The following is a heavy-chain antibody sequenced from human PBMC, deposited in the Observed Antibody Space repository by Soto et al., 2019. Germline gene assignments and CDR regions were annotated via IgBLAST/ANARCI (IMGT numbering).Heavy chain of an antibody. D-gene: IGHD2-2*01. Sequence: GGSLRLSCAASGFTFSSYWMSWVRQAPGKGLEWVANIKQDGSEKYYVDSVKGRFTISRDNAKNSLYLQMNSLRAEDTAVYYCARDYRVVPAAMTGVEPWGQGTMVTVSS. CDR2: IKQDGSEK. CDR1: GFTFSSYW. J-gene: IGHJ3*01. CDR3: ARDYRVVPAAMTGVEP. V-gene: IGHV3-7*01.